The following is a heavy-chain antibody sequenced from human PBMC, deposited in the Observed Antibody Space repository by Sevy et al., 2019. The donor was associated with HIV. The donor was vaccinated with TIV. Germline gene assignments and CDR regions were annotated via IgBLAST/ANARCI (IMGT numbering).Heavy chain of an antibody. J-gene: IGHJ4*02. CDR3: VRDDRDGYFEY. Sequence: ASVKVSCKASGYTFTGYYMHWMRQAPGQGLEWMGWINPDSGGPTYAPKFQGRVTLTRDTSISTAYMDLSRLKSDDTAVYYCVRDDRDGYFEYXGXGTLVTVSS. V-gene: IGHV1-2*02. CDR1: GYTFTGYY. CDR2: INPDSGGP.